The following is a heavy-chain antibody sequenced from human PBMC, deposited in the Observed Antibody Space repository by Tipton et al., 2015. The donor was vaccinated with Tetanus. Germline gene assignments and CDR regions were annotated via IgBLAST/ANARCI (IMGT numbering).Heavy chain of an antibody. CDR1: GGSISSYY. V-gene: IGHV4-59*01. Sequence: LRLSCTVSGGSISSYYWSWIRQPPGKGLEWIGYIYYSGSTNYNPSLKSRVTISVDTSKHQFSLKLSSVTAADTAVYYCARDHATSDAFDIWGQGTMVPVSS. J-gene: IGHJ3*02. CDR3: ARDHATSDAFDI. CDR2: IYYSGST. D-gene: IGHD2-2*01.